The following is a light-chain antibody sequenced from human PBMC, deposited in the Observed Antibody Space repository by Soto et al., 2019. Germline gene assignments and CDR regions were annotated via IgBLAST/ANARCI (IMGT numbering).Light chain of an antibody. V-gene: IGKV1-39*01. CDR1: QTISNY. CDR2: AAS. CDR3: QQAHSTPPWT. Sequence: DIRMTQSPSSLSASVGDRVTITCRASQTISNYLNWYQQKPGKAPKLLIYAASKLQSGIPSRFRASRSGTDFTLTISSLQPEDFATYYCQQAHSTPPWTFGQGTKVDI. J-gene: IGKJ1*01.